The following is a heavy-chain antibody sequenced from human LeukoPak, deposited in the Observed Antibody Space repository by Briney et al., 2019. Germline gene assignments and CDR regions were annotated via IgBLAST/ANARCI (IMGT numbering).Heavy chain of an antibody. V-gene: IGHV7-4-1*02. Sequence: GASVKVSCKASGYTFTTYAIHWVRQAPGQGLEWMGWINTNTGNPTYAQGFTGRFVFSLDTSVSTAYLQINSLKAEDTAVYYCARRAGSSWYLYYFDYWGQGTLVTVSS. CDR2: INTNTGNP. CDR3: ARRAGSSWYLYYFDY. CDR1: GYTFTTYA. D-gene: IGHD6-13*01. J-gene: IGHJ4*02.